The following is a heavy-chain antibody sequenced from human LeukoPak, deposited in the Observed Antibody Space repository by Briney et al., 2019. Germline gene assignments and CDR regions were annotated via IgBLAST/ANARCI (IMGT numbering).Heavy chain of an antibody. CDR3: ARSEYCSGGSCYSWTRGYSYVFDY. D-gene: IGHD2-15*01. J-gene: IGHJ4*02. Sequence: KPSETLSLTCSVSGDSITSSSYYWAWVRQPPEKGLEWIGSVYYTGGTNYSPSLKSRVTISVDTSKNQFSLKLSSVTAADTAVCYCARSEYCSGGSCYSWTRGYSYVFDYWGQGTLVTVSS. CDR2: VYYTGGT. CDR1: GDSITSSSYY. V-gene: IGHV4-39*07.